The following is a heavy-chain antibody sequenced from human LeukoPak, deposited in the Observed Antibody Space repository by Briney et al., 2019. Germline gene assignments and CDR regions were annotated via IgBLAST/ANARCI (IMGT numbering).Heavy chain of an antibody. D-gene: IGHD3-10*01. V-gene: IGHV1-2*02. CDR3: ARDGNNMVRVAFGY. J-gene: IGHJ4*02. CDR2: INPNSGGT. CDR1: GYTFTGYY. Sequence: WASVKVSCKASGYTFTGYYMHWVRQAPGQGLEWMGWINPNSGGTNYAQKFQGRVTMTRDTSISTAYMELSRLRSDDTAVYYCARDGNNMVRVAFGYRGQGTLVTVSS.